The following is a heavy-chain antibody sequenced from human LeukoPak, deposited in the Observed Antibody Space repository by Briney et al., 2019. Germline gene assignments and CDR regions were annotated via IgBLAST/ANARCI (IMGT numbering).Heavy chain of an antibody. D-gene: IGHD4-17*01. Sequence: ASVKVSCKASGYTFTSYGISWVRQAPGQGLEWMGWISAYNGNTNYAQKLQGRVTMTTDTSTSTAYMELRSLRSDDTAVYYCARERYGDYVRYYCGMDVWGQGTTVTVSS. CDR1: GYTFTSYG. CDR3: ARERYGDYVRYYCGMDV. J-gene: IGHJ6*02. CDR2: ISAYNGNT. V-gene: IGHV1-18*01.